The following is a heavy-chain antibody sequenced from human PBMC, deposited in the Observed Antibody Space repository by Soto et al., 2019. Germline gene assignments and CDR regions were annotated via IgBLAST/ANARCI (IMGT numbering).Heavy chain of an antibody. Sequence: PGGSLRLSCVGSGFTFSDYYMSWVRQAPGKGLEWLSYSSNSGTYTKYAGSVKGRFSISRDNAKNSLHLQINSLRGEDTAVYYCARSGDNYNLLDYWGQGTPVTVSS. CDR2: SSNSGTYT. D-gene: IGHD1-1*01. CDR3: ARSGDNYNLLDY. V-gene: IGHV3-11*06. J-gene: IGHJ4*02. CDR1: GFTFSDYY.